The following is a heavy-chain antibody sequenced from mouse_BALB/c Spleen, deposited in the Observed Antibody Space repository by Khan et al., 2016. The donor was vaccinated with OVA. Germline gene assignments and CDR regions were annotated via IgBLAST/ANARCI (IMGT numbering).Heavy chain of an antibody. V-gene: IGHV2-9*02. CDR1: GFSLTSYG. CDR2: IWAGGST. J-gene: IGHJ4*01. Sequence: VQLVESGPGLVAPSQSLSITCTVSGFSLTSYGIHWVRQPPGKGLEWLGVIWAGGSTNYNSALMSRLSISKDNSKSQVFLKMNRLQTDDTAMYYCARGDDYYEDAMDCWGQGTSVTVSS. D-gene: IGHD2-3*01. CDR3: ARGDDYYEDAMDC.